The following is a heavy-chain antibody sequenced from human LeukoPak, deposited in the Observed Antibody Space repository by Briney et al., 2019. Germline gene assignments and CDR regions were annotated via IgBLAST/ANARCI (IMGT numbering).Heavy chain of an antibody. Sequence: ASVKVSCKASGYTFINYYMHWVRQAPGQGPEWMGIINPSGGSTSYAQKFQGRVTMTRDTSTSTVYMELSSLRSEDTAVYYCARDESTSILWWWGQGTLVTVSS. J-gene: IGHJ1*01. D-gene: IGHD2-21*01. CDR2: INPSGGST. V-gene: IGHV1-46*01. CDR3: ARDESTSILWW. CDR1: GYTFINYY.